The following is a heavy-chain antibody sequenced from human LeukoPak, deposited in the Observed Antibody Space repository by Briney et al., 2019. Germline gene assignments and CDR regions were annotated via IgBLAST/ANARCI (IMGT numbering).Heavy chain of an antibody. CDR2: IYTSGST. D-gene: IGHD3-16*01. CDR1: GGSISSGSYY. V-gene: IGHV4-61*02. J-gene: IGHJ6*03. CDR3: ARVSHFGPQKDYYYYYYMDV. Sequence: SETLSLTCTVSGGSISSGSYYWSWIRQPAGKGLEWIGRIYTSGSTNYNPSLKSRVTISVDTSKNQFSLKLSSVTAADTAVYYCARVSHFGPQKDYYYYYYMDVWGKGTTVTVSS.